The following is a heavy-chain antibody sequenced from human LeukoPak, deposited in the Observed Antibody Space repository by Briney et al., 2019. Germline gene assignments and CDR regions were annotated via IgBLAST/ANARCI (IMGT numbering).Heavy chain of an antibody. CDR2: ISSSGSTI. J-gene: IGHJ4*02. CDR1: GFTFSDYY. D-gene: IGHD3-22*01. CDR3: ASSSYAVYDSSGYYPYDY. V-gene: IGHV3-11*01. Sequence: GGSLRLSCAASGFTFSDYYMSWIRQAPGKGLEWVSYISSSGSTIYYADSVKGRFTISRDNAKNSLYLQMNSLRAEDTAVYYCASSSYAVYDSSGYYPYDYWGQGILVTVSS.